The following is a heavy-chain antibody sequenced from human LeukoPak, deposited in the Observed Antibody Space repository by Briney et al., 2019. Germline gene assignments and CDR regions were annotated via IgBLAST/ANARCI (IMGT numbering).Heavy chain of an antibody. CDR1: EFTFSAYG. Sequence: GGSLRLSCVASEFTFSAYGMSWVRQAPGTGLEWVSSISGSGSSIHYKESVRGRFTISRDNSGNSIYLQMNSLRAEDTAVYYCARGLVGATNWFDPWGQGTLVTVSS. CDR3: ARGLVGATNWFDP. V-gene: IGHV3-21*01. J-gene: IGHJ5*02. D-gene: IGHD1-26*01. CDR2: ISGSGSSI.